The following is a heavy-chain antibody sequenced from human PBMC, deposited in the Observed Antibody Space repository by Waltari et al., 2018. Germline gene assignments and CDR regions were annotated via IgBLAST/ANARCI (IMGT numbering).Heavy chain of an antibody. CDR1: GGSISSHY. D-gene: IGHD1-1*01. V-gene: IGHV4-59*11. CDR2: IYYSGST. J-gene: IGHJ3*02. CDR3: ARFIGQHDAFDI. Sequence: QVQLQESGPGLVKPSETLSLTCTVSGGSISSHYWSWIRQPPGKGLEWIGYIYYSGSTNSNPSRKSRVTISVDTSKNQFSLKLSSVTAADTAVYYCARFIGQHDAFDIWGQGTMVTDSS.